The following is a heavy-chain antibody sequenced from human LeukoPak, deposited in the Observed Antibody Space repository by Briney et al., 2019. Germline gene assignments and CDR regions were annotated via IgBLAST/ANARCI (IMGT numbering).Heavy chain of an antibody. CDR1: GASINSASYY. J-gene: IGHJ4*02. D-gene: IGHD3-22*01. CDR3: ARAVGVVVPYYFDY. V-gene: IGHV4-39*07. Sequence: SETLSLTCTVSGASINSASYYWGWIRQPPGKGLEWIGSIYHSGSTYYNPSLKSRVTISVDTSKNQFSLKLSSVTAADTAVYYCARAVGVVVPYYFDYWGQGTLVTVSS. CDR2: IYHSGST.